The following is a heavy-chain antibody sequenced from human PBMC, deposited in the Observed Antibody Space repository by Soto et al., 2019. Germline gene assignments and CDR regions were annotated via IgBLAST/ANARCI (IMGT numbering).Heavy chain of an antibody. D-gene: IGHD6-19*01. J-gene: IGHJ3*02. CDR2: ISYDGSNK. CDR3: ANGVGIAVAGVDAFDI. V-gene: IGHV3-30*18. Sequence: GGSLRLSCAASGFTFSSYGMHWVRQAPGKGLEWVAVISYDGSNKYYADSVKGRFTISRDNSKNTLYLQMNSLRAEDTAVYYCANGVGIAVAGVDAFDIWGQGTMVTVSS. CDR1: GFTFSSYG.